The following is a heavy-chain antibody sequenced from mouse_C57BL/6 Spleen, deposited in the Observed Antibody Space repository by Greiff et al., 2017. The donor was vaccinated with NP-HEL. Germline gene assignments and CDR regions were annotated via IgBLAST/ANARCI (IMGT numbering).Heavy chain of an antibody. D-gene: IGHD4-1*02. V-gene: IGHV1-81*01. J-gene: IGHJ4*01. CDR2: IYPRSGNT. CDR1: GYTFTSYG. Sequence: QVQLKQSGAELARPGASVKLSCKASGYTFTSYGISWVKQRPGQGLEWIGEIYPRSGNTYYNEKFKGKATLTADKSSSTAYMELRSLTSEDSAVYFCAKNPPPGSTPPAIPMDYWGQGTSVTVSS. CDR3: AKNPPPGSTPPAIPMDY.